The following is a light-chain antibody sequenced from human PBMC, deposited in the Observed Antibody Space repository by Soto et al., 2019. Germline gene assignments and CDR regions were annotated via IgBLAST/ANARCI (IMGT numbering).Light chain of an antibody. CDR3: QQSGSLPRT. J-gene: IGKJ1*01. Sequence: RAPAAISVSTGQRAPLSSAVLHSISYSYLDWYQQIPGQAPRPLIYGASSRVPGIPDRFSGSGSGTDFTLTISRLEPEDFAVYYCQQSGSLPRTFGQGTKVDIK. CDR2: GAS. CDR1: HSISYSY. V-gene: IGKV3-20*01.